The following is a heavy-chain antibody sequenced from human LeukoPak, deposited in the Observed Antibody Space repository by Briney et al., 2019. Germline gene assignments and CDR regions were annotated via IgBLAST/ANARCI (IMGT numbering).Heavy chain of an antibody. V-gene: IGHV4-59*13. CDR3: ARLYDSFRAFDI. CDR1: GGSISSYY. Sequence: SETLSLTCTVSGGSISSYYWSWVRQPPGKGLEWIGFIYYSGSTNYNPSLKSRVAISVDRSKNQFSLKLSSVTAADTAVYYCARLYDSFRAFDIWGQGTIITVSS. CDR2: IYYSGST. D-gene: IGHD2-8*01. J-gene: IGHJ3*02.